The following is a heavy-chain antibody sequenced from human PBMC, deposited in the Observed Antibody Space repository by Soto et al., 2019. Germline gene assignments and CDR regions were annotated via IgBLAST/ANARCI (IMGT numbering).Heavy chain of an antibody. D-gene: IGHD3-10*01. CDR3: AGRVTVRSVLDF. CDR2: IYYSGST. Sequence: SETLSLTCTVSGGSISSYYWSWIRQPPGKGLEWIGYIYYSGSTYYNPSLKSRVTISVDTSKNQFSLKLSSVTAADTAVYYCAGRVTVRSVLDFWGQGSLVIVSS. J-gene: IGHJ4*02. CDR1: GGSISSYY. V-gene: IGHV4-59*08.